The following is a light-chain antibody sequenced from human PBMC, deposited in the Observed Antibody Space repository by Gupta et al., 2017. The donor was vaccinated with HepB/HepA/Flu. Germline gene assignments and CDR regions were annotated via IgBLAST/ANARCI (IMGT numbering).Light chain of an antibody. CDR1: QGIRNY. V-gene: IGKV1-27*01. J-gene: IGKJ1*01. CDR3: QGYNSAPWT. Sequence: DIQMTQSPSSLSASVGDRVTITCRASQGIRNYLAWYQQKPGKVPKLRIYAASTLQSGVPSRFSGSGSGTDFTLTISSLQPEDVATFYCQGYNSAPWTFGQGTKVEIK. CDR2: AAS.